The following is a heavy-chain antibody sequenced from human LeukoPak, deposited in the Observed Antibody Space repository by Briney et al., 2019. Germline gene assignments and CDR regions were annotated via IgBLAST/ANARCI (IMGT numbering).Heavy chain of an antibody. CDR1: GFTFSSYW. CDR2: IKQGGSEK. D-gene: IGHD3-3*01. CDR3: ARGPRITIFGVVITSTYYFDY. Sequence: GALGLSFAASGFTFSSYWMSWGRPAPGKGVEWVANIKQGGSEKYYVDSVKGRFTISRDNAKNSLYLQMNSLRAEDTAVYYCARGPRITIFGVVITSTYYFDYWGQGTLVTVSS. V-gene: IGHV3-7*01. J-gene: IGHJ4*02.